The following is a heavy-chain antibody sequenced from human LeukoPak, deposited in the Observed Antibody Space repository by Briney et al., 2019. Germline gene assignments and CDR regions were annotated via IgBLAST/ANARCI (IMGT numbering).Heavy chain of an antibody. CDR3: ASITVDTAMVYFDY. J-gene: IGHJ4*02. D-gene: IGHD5-18*01. Sequence: SETLSLTCTVSGGSISSYYWSWIRQPPGKGLEWIGYIYYSGSTNYNPSLKSRVTIPVDTSKNQFSLKLSSVTAADTAVYYCASITVDTAMVYFDYWGQGTLVTVSS. V-gene: IGHV4-59*08. CDR2: IYYSGST. CDR1: GGSISSYY.